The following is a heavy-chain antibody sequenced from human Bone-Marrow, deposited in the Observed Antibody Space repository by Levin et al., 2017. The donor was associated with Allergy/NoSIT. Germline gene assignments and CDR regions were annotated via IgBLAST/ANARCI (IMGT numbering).Heavy chain of an antibody. J-gene: IGHJ2*01. V-gene: IGHV6-1*01. CDR1: GDSVSSNSAA. Sequence: SQTLSLTCAISGDSVSSNSAAWNWIRQSPSRGLEWLGRTYYRSKWYNDYAVSVKSRITINPDTSKNQFSLQLNSVTPEDTAVYYCARSSHIVVVTAIRGGYFDLWGRGTLVTVSS. CDR2: TYYRSKWYN. D-gene: IGHD2-21*02. CDR3: ARSSHIVVVTAIRGGYFDL.